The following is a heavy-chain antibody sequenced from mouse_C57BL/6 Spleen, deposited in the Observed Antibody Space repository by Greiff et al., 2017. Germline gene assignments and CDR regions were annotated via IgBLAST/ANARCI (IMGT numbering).Heavy chain of an antibody. CDR2: ILPGSGST. D-gene: IGHD1-1*01. V-gene: IGHV1-9*01. Sequence: VQLQQSGAELMKPGASVKLSCKATGYTFTGYWIEWVKQRPGHGLEWIGEILPGSGSTNYNEKFKGKATFTADTSSNTAYMQLSSLTTEDSAIYYCARWALEYYGSSYYAMDYWGQGTSVTVSS. CDR3: ARWALEYYGSSYYAMDY. J-gene: IGHJ4*01. CDR1: GYTFTGYW.